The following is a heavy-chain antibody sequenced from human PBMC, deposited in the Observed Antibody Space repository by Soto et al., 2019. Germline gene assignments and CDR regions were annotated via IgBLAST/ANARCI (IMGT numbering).Heavy chain of an antibody. V-gene: IGHV1-69*06. D-gene: IGHD2-15*01. CDR2: TGSWTGPG. J-gene: IGHJ4*02. CDR3: ARRDSGGFYRFFDS. CDR1: GGSLSTNP. Sequence: QVQLVQSGTEVKKPGSSVKVSCKASGGSLSTNPISWVRQAPGQGLEWMGGTGSWTGPGNHAQKFQGRLTVTADKSKRTADMELTNLSSEDTAVYYCARRDSGGFYRFFDSWGQGTLVTVSS.